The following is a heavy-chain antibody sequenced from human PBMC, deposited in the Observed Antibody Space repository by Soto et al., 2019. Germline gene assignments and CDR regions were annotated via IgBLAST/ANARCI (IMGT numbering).Heavy chain of an antibody. CDR2: IKQDGSEK. J-gene: IGHJ6*01. D-gene: IGHD4-17*01. Sequence: LSCAASRRSPSRDLICCVRHALKKKQERVPNIKQDGSEKYYVDSVKGRFTISRGNAKNSLYLQMNSLRADDTAVYYCARDAEEGFCFCYHGDYHDVNYV. CDR1: RRSPSRDL. CDR3: ARDAEEGFCFCYHGDYHDVNYV. V-gene: IGHV3-7*05.